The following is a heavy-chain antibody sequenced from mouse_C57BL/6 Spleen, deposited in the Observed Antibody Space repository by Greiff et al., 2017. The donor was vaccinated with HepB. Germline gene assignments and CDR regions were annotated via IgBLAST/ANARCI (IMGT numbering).Heavy chain of an antibody. CDR2: IDPSDSYT. V-gene: IGHV1-69*01. CDR3: ARGNDYDDY. D-gene: IGHD2-4*01. CDR1: GYTFTSYW. J-gene: IGHJ2*01. Sequence: QVQLQQPGAELVMPGASVKLSCKASGYTFTSYWMHWVKQRPGQGLEWIGEIDPSDSYTNYNQKFKGKSTLTVDKSSSTAYMQRSSLTSEDSAVYYCARGNDYDDYWGQGTTLTVSS.